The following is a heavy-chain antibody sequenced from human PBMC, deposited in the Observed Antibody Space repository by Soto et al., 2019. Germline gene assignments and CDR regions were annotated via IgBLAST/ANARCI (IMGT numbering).Heavy chain of an antibody. Sequence: XSVKVSCEASVYSFTSYTLPRVRQAPGQGLEWMGIINPSGGSTSYAQKFQGRVTMTRDTSTSTVYMELSSLRSEDTAVYYCARGLAHDSSGYPDYWGQGSLVTVSS. CDR3: ARGLAHDSSGYPDY. CDR1: VYSFTSYT. CDR2: INPSGGST. V-gene: IGHV1-46*01. J-gene: IGHJ4*02. D-gene: IGHD3-22*01.